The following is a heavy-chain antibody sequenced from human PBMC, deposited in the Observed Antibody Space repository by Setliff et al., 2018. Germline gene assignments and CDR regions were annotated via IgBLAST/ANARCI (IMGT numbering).Heavy chain of an antibody. V-gene: IGHV4-39*01. CDR2: VDHSGNT. Sequence: SETLSLTCTVSGDSISRSTYYWGWIRQSPGKGLDWIGTVDHSGNTFYNPSLKSRVTISVDTSKNQLSLKLASVTAADTAVYYCARATRDSDGWYYEYSWFDPWGQGTLVTVSS. J-gene: IGHJ5*02. CDR3: ARATRDSDGWYYEYSWFDP. D-gene: IGHD6-19*01. CDR1: GDSISRSTYY.